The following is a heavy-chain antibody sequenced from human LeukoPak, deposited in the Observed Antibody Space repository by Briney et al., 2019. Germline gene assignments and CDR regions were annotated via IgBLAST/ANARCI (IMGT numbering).Heavy chain of an antibody. CDR2: ISSSSSTI. CDR3: ARDLERYRSFEDAFDI. Sequence: GGSLRLSCAASGFTFSSYSMNWVRQAPGKGLEWVSYISSSSSTIYYADSVKGRFTISRDNAKNSLYLQMNSLRAEDTAVYYCARDLERYRSFEDAFDIWGQGTMVTVSS. V-gene: IGHV3-48*04. CDR1: GFTFSSYS. J-gene: IGHJ3*02. D-gene: IGHD6-13*01.